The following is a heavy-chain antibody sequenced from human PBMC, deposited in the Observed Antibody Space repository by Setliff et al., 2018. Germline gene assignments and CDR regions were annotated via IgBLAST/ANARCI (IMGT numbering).Heavy chain of an antibody. J-gene: IGHJ6*04. D-gene: IGHD3-9*01. CDR3: ARDRPRYLDWEMDV. Sequence: GGSLRLSCAASGFTFSDHYMSWIRQTPEKGLEWVSYISSSGRTIYYADSVKGRFTISRDNAKNSLYLQMNSLRAEDTAIYYCARDRPRYLDWEMDVWGKGTAVTVSS. V-gene: IGHV3-11*01. CDR2: ISSSGRTI. CDR1: GFTFSDHY.